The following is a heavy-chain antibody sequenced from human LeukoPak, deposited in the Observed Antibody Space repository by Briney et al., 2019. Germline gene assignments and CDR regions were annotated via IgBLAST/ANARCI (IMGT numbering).Heavy chain of an antibody. D-gene: IGHD5-12*01. CDR1: GGSISSTSYY. V-gene: IGHV4-39*01. J-gene: IGHJ4*02. CDR3: ARVRYSGYGYY. Sequence: SETLSLTCTVSGGSISSTSYYWSWIRRPPGKGLEWIGSIYYIGTTYYNPSLTSQFTMSVDTSKNQFSLKLTFVTAADTAVYYCARVRYSGYGYYWGQGTLVTVSS. CDR2: IYYIGTT.